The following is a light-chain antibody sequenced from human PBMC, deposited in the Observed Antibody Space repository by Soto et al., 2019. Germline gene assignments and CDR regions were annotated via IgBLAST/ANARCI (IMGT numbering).Light chain of an antibody. CDR1: YYNVGKNL. Sequence: QSVLTQPPPASGTPGQRVTISCSGGYYNVGKNLVYWYQQRPGTAPELLIYKTSLRPSGVPDRFSASNSGSSASLAISGLRSQDEADYYCAAWDDSLSAWVFGGGTKVTVL. CDR3: AAWDDSLSAWV. J-gene: IGLJ3*02. V-gene: IGLV1-47*01. CDR2: KTS.